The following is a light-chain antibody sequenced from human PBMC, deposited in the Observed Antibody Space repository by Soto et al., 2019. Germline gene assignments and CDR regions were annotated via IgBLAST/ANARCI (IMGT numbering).Light chain of an antibody. CDR1: SSNIGGNT. CDR3: SSYAGSNNFDVV. J-gene: IGLJ2*01. CDR2: SNN. V-gene: IGLV1-44*01. Sequence: QSVLTQTPSASGTPGQRVTIYCSGSSSNIGGNTVNWYQQLPRTAPKLLIYSNNQRPSGVPDRFSGSKSGTSASLAISGLQSEDEADYYCSSYAGSNNFDVVFGGGTKLTVL.